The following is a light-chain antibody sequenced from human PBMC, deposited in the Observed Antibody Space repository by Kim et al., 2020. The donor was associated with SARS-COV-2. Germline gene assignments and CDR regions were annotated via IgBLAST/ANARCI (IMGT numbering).Light chain of an antibody. CDR3: QSYDSSLSTVV. Sequence: RVTTSSTVNSSNIGAASDVHWYQQLPGRAPKPLIHDNTNRPSGVPDRFSGSKSGTSASLAIAGLQAEDEADYYCQSYDSSLSTVVFGGGTQLTVL. V-gene: IGLV1-40*01. CDR1: SSNIGAASD. CDR2: DNT. J-gene: IGLJ2*01.